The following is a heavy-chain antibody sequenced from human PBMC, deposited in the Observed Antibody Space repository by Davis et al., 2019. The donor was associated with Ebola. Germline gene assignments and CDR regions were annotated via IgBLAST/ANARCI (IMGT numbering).Heavy chain of an antibody. J-gene: IGHJ6*03. CDR1: GFTFSSYA. CDR3: ARGGIYSSSWYSLGYYMDV. Sequence: PGGSLRLSCAASGFTFSSYAMSWVRQAPGKGLEWVSAISGSGGSTYYADSVKGRFTISRDNAKNSLYLQMNSLRAEDTAVYYCARGGIYSSSWYSLGYYMDVWGKGTTVTVSS. D-gene: IGHD6-13*01. V-gene: IGHV3-23*01. CDR2: ISGSGGST.